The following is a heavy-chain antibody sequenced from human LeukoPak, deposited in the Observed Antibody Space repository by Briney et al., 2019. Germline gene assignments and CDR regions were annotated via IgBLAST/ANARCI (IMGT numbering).Heavy chain of an antibody. CDR1: GFIFPNAK. Sequence: GGSLRLSCAASGFIFPNAKMNWVRQAPGKGLEWVGRIKSKTDGGTTDYAAPVKGRFTISRDDSKNTLYLQMNSLKTEDTAVYYCTTVLRLRGNYYYYYMDVWGKGTTVTVSS. J-gene: IGHJ6*03. CDR3: TTVLRLRGNYYYYYMDV. V-gene: IGHV3-15*01. CDR2: IKSKTDGGTT. D-gene: IGHD5-12*01.